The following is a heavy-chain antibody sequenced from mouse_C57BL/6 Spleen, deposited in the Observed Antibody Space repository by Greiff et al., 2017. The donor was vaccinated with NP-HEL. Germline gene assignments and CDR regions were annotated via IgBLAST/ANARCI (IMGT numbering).Heavy chain of an antibody. CDR2: IDPSDSYT. CDR3: AREGGYYLAWFAY. D-gene: IGHD2-3*01. V-gene: IGHV1-69*01. CDR1: GYTFTSYW. J-gene: IGHJ3*01. Sequence: VQLQQPGAELVMPGASVKLSCKASGYTFTSYWMHWVKQRPGQGLEWIGEIDPSDSYTNYNQKFKGKSTLTVDKSSSTAYMQLSSLTSEDSAVYYCAREGGYYLAWFAYWGQGTLVTVSA.